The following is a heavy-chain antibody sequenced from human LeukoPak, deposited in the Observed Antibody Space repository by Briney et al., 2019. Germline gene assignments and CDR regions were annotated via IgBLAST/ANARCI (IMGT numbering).Heavy chain of an antibody. J-gene: IGHJ1*01. CDR2: ISGTGGNT. Sequence: SGGSLRLSCAASGFTFSDYAMSWVRQAPGKGLEWVAAISGTGGNTYYADSVKGRFTISRDNSKNTLYLQINSLRAEDTAVYYCAPWGNQYFQHWGQGTLVTVSS. CDR3: APWGNQYFQH. CDR1: GFTFSDYA. D-gene: IGHD4-23*01. V-gene: IGHV3-23*01.